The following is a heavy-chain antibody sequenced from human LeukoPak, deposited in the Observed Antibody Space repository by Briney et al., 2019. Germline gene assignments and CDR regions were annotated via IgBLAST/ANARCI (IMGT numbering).Heavy chain of an antibody. CDR2: ISSDGRTT. D-gene: IGHD3-10*01. Sequence: PGGSLRLSCAASGFSFTSYWMSWVRQAPGKGLVWVSRISSDGRTTHYADSVKGRFTISRDSAKNTLFLQMNDLRAEDTAVYYCLGYYSGSPNWGQGTLVTVSS. CDR1: GFSFTSYW. V-gene: IGHV3-74*01. J-gene: IGHJ4*02. CDR3: LGYYSGSPN.